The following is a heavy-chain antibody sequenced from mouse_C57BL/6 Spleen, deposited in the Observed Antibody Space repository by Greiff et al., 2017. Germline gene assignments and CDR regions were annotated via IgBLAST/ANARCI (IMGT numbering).Heavy chain of an antibody. D-gene: IGHD2-4*01. CDR3: ARGDDDYDYAMDY. CDR1: GYTFTDYY. J-gene: IGHJ4*01. CDR2: INPNNGGT. Sequence: EVQLQQSGPELVKPGASVKISCKASGYTFTDYYMNWVKQSHGKSLEWIGDINPNNGGTSYNQKFKGKATLTVDKSSSTAYMELRSLTSEDSAVYYCARGDDDYDYAMDYWGQGTSVTVSS. V-gene: IGHV1-26*01.